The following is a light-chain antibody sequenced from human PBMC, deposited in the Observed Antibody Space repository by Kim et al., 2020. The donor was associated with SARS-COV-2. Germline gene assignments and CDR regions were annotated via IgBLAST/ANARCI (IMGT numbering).Light chain of an antibody. CDR3: QQYGSSPYT. V-gene: IGKV3-20*01. Sequence: EIVLTQSPGTLSLSPGERATLSCRASQSVSSNYLAWYQQKPGQAPRLLIFSTSSGAPGIPDRFSGSGSGTDFSLTISRLEPEDFAVYYWQQYGSSPYTFGQGTKLEI. CDR2: STS. J-gene: IGKJ2*01. CDR1: QSVSSNY.